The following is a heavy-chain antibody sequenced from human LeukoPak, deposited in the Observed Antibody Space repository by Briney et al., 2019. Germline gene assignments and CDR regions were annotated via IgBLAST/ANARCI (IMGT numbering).Heavy chain of an antibody. Sequence: SVKVSCKASGGTFSSHAISWVRQAPGQGLEWMGGIIFIFGTTNYAQNFQGRVTITADKSTSTAYMELSSLRSEDTAVYYCAKYTSGWYGIDPWGQGTLVTVSS. V-gene: IGHV1-69*06. CDR2: IIFIFGTT. CDR1: GGTFSSHA. D-gene: IGHD6-19*01. J-gene: IGHJ5*02. CDR3: AKYTSGWYGIDP.